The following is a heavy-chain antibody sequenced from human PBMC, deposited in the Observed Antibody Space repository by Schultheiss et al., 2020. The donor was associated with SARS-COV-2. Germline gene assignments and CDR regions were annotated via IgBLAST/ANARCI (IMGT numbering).Heavy chain of an antibody. V-gene: IGHV3-48*03. D-gene: IGHD3-9*01. CDR2: ISSGGGTT. CDR1: GFTFSSYE. J-gene: IGHJ4*02. Sequence: GESLKISCAASGFTFSSYEMNWVRQAPGKGLEWLSFISSGGGTTHYADSVKGRFTISRDYAQNSLYLQMNSLRAEDTAVYYCARDYDILTGVSYYFDYWGQGTLVTVSS. CDR3: ARDYDILTGVSYYFDY.